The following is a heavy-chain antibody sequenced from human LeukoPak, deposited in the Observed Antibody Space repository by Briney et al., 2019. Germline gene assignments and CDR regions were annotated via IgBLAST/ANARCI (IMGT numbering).Heavy chain of an antibody. D-gene: IGHD1-7*01. Sequence: SETLSLTCAVSGGSISSNNWWSWVRQHPGKGLEWIGYIYYSGSTYYNPSLKSRVTISVDTSKNQFSLKLSSVTAADTAVYYCARDNWNYGSSMDVWGQGTTVTVSS. J-gene: IGHJ6*02. CDR3: ARDNWNYGSSMDV. CDR1: GGSISSNNW. V-gene: IGHV4-31*11. CDR2: IYYSGST.